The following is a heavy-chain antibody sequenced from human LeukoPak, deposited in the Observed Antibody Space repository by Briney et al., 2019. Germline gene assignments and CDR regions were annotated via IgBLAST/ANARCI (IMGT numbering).Heavy chain of an antibody. V-gene: IGHV4-34*01. CDR1: GGSFSGYY. J-gene: IGHJ4*02. CDR2: INHSGST. Sequence: WETLSLTCAVYGGSFSGYYWSWIRQPPGKGLEWIGEINHSGSTNYNPSLKSRVTISVDTSKNQFSLKLSSVTAADTAVYYCARGTRLTGDCSGGSCYYYFDYWGQGTLVTVSS. CDR3: ARGTRLTGDCSGGSCYYYFDY. D-gene: IGHD2-15*01.